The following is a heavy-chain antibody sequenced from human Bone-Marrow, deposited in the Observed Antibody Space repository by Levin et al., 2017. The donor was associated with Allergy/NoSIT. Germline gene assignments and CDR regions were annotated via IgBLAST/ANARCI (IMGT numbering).Heavy chain of an antibody. V-gene: IGHV1-69*13. CDR2: ITPVFGTS. CDR3: ARDHRGSGYDWGHDYYFHGMDV. J-gene: IGHJ6*02. CDR1: GGTLTNFA. Sequence: SVKVSCKASGGTLTNFAITWVRQAPGQGLEWMGTITPVFGTSNSADKFEGRVTFTADESTSTAYMELTGLRPEDTAVYFCARDHRGSGYDWGHDYYFHGMDVWGQGTTVTVSS. D-gene: IGHD5-12*01.